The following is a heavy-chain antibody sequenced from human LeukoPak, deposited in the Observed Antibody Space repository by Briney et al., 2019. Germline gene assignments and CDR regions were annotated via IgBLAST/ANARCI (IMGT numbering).Heavy chain of an antibody. D-gene: IGHD3-22*01. CDR3: KKDKRAYYYDSSGAD. J-gene: IGHJ4*02. CDR1: GFTVSSNE. CDR2: ISGGST. V-gene: IGHV3-38-3*01. Sequence: GGSLRLSCAASGFTVSSNEMSWVRQAPGKGLEWVSSISGGSTYYADSRKGRFTISRDNSKNTLHLQMNSLRAEDTAVYYCKKDKRAYYYDSSGADWGKGTLVTVSS.